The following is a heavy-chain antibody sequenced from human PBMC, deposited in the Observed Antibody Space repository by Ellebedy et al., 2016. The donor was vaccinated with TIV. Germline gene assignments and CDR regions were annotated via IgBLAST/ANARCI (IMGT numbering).Heavy chain of an antibody. J-gene: IGHJ3*02. CDR1: GFTVSSNY. CDR3: ARGHSSSWYFAFDI. Sequence: GGSLRLXXAASGFTVSSNYMSWVRQAPGKGLEWVSVIYSGGSTYYADSVKGRFTISRDNSKNTLYLQMNSLRAEDTAVYYCARGHSSSWYFAFDIWGQGTMVTVSS. D-gene: IGHD6-13*01. V-gene: IGHV3-53*01. CDR2: IYSGGST.